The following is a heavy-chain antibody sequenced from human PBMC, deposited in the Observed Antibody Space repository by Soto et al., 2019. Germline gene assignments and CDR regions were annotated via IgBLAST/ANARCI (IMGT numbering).Heavy chain of an antibody. V-gene: IGHV5-51*01. Sequence: PGESLKISCKGSGYSFTSYWIGWVRQMPGKGLEWMGIIYPGDSDTRYSPSFQGQVTISADKSISTAYLQWSSLKASDTAMYYCARQRHCSGGSCYPLYYYGMDVWGQGTTVTVSS. D-gene: IGHD2-15*01. CDR2: IYPGDSDT. J-gene: IGHJ6*02. CDR1: GYSFTSYW. CDR3: ARQRHCSGGSCYPLYYYGMDV.